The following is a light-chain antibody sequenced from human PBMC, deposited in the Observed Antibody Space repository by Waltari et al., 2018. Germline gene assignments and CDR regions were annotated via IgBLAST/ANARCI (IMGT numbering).Light chain of an antibody. V-gene: IGLV4-69*01. CDR2: VNSDGGH. CDR1: SGHRSNI. CDR3: QTGGHGTWV. J-gene: IGLJ3*02. Sequence: QLVLTQSPSASASQGASVKLTCTLSSGHRSNIIAWHQQQPEKGPRYLMKVNSDGGHSKGDVIPDRFSGSSSGAERYLTISSLQSEDEADYYCQTGGHGTWVFGGGTKLTVL.